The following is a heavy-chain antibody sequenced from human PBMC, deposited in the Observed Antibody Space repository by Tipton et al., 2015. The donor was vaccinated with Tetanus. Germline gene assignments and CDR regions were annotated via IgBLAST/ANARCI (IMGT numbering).Heavy chain of an antibody. Sequence: SLRLSCAASGFTFSSYWMSRVRQAPGKGLEWVANIKQDGSAKYYVDSVKGRFTISRDNAKDSLYLQMNSLRAEDTAVYYCARDSTYLFDYWGQGTLVTVSS. CDR3: ARDSTYLFDY. CDR1: GFTFSSYW. D-gene: IGHD2-2*01. CDR2: IKQDGSAK. V-gene: IGHV3-7*01. J-gene: IGHJ4*02.